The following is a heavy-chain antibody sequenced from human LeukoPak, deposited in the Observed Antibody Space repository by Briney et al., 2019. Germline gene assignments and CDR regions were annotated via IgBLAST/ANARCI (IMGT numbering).Heavy chain of an antibody. CDR1: GFTFSSYW. CDR3: ARGLLSGYMDV. Sequence: GGSLRLSCAASGFTFSSYWMHWVREAPGKGLGWVSRINSDGSSTSYADSVKGRCTISRDNAKNTRYLQMNSLRAEDTAVYYCARGLLSGYMDVWGKGTPVTVSS. D-gene: IGHD3-10*01. V-gene: IGHV3-74*01. CDR2: INSDGSST. J-gene: IGHJ6*03.